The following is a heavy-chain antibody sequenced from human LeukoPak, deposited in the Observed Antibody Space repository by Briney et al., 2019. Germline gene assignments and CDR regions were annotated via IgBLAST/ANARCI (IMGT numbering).Heavy chain of an antibody. V-gene: IGHV3-15*01. CDR1: GFTFSNAW. D-gene: IGHD3-9*01. CDR3: TTEPTYYDILTGYFDY. J-gene: IGHJ4*02. CDR2: IKSKTDGGTT. Sequence: GGSLRLSCAASGFTFSNAWMSWVRQAPGKGLEWVGRIKSKTDGGTTNYAAPVKGRFTISRDDSKNTLYLQMNSLKTEDTAVYYCTTEPTYYDILTGYFDYWGQGTLVTVSS.